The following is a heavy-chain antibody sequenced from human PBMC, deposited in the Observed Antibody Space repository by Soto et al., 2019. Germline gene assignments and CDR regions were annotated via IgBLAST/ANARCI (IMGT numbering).Heavy chain of an antibody. Sequence: SETLSLTCTVAGASISNYYWSWIRQPPGKGLEWIGDIYYTGNTNYNPSLKSRVTISVDMSKNHFSLKMTSVNVADTAVYYCARATLPRTIFGLGEPLDPWGLGILVTVSS. CDR1: GASISNYY. CDR3: ARATLPRTIFGLGEPLDP. V-gene: IGHV4-59*01. J-gene: IGHJ5*02. CDR2: IYYTGNT. D-gene: IGHD3-3*01.